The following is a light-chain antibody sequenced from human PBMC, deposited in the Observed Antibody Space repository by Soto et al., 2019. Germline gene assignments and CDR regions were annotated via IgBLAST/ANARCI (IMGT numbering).Light chain of an antibody. CDR3: GTCDNSLSTDVV. J-gene: IGLJ2*01. Sequence: QSVLTQPPSVSAAPGQKVTISCSGSSSNIGNNHVSWYQQVPGTAPKILIYDSNKRPSGIPERFSASKSGTSATLDITGLQTGDEADYYCGTCDNSLSTDVVFGGGTKVTVL. CDR2: DSN. V-gene: IGLV1-51*01. CDR1: SSNIGNNH.